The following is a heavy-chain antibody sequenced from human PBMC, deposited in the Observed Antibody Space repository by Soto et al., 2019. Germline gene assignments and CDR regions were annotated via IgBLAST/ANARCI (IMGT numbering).Heavy chain of an antibody. Sequence: EVQLVETGGGLIQPGGSLRLSCAASGFTVSSNYMSWVRQAPGKGLEWVSVIYSGGSTYCADSVKDRFTISRDNSKNTLYLQMNSLRAEDTAVYYCAREGRGWHYFDYWGQGTLVTVSS. V-gene: IGHV3-53*02. D-gene: IGHD6-19*01. CDR2: IYSGGST. J-gene: IGHJ4*02. CDR1: GFTVSSNY. CDR3: AREGRGWHYFDY.